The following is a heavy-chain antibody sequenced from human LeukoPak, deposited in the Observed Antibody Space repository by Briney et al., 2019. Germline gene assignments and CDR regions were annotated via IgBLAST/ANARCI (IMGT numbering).Heavy chain of an antibody. D-gene: IGHD4-17*01. J-gene: IGHJ5*02. CDR3: TPYGDYGWFDP. CDR1: GFTFSNAW. CDR2: IKSKTDGGTT. Sequence: GGSLRLSCAASGFTFSNAWMSWVRQAPGKRLEWVGRIKSKTDGGTTDYAAPVKGRFTISRDDSKNTLYPQMNSLKTEDTAVYYCTPYGDYGWFDPWGQGTLVTVSS. V-gene: IGHV3-15*01.